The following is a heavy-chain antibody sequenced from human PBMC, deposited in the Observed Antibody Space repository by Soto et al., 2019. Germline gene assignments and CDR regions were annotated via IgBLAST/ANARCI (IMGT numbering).Heavy chain of an antibody. CDR1: GGSFSGYY. CDR2: INHSGGT. CDR3: ARPLAYCSSTSCYRDYYYYMDV. J-gene: IGHJ6*03. V-gene: IGHV4-34*01. Sequence: SETLSLTCAVYGGSFSGYYWSWIRQPPGKGLEWIGEINHSGGTNYNPSLKSRVTISVDTSKNQFSLKLSSVTAADTAVYYCARPLAYCSSTSCYRDYYYYMDVWGKGTTVTVSS. D-gene: IGHD2-2*01.